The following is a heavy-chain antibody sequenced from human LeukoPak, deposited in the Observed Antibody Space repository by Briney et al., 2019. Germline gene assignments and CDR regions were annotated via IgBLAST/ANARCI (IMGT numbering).Heavy chain of an antibody. D-gene: IGHD3-22*01. CDR3: ARDGRNYYDSSGYYYDAFDI. J-gene: IGHJ3*02. CDR2: IYTSGST. Sequence: PSETLSLTCTVSGGSISSGSYYWSWIRQPAGKGLEWIGRIYTSGSTNYNPSLKSRVTISVDTSKNQFSLKLSSVTAADTAVYYCARDGRNYYDSSGYYYDAFDIWGQGTMVTVSS. V-gene: IGHV4-61*02. CDR1: GGSISSGSYY.